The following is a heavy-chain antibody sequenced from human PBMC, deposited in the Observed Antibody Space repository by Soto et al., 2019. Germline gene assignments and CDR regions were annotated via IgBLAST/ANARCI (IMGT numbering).Heavy chain of an antibody. D-gene: IGHD3-22*01. CDR2: INSVSSFT. J-gene: IGHJ6*02. Sequence: GGSMRLSCTASGFTFSDYFMSWIRQAPGKGLEWVSYINSVSSFTSYADSVQGRFTISRDNAKNSLFLQMDGLRAEDTAVYYCAREGHTMITTHYYGLGVWGQGTTVTVSS. CDR3: AREGHTMITTHYYGLGV. V-gene: IGHV3-11*06. CDR1: GFTFSDYF.